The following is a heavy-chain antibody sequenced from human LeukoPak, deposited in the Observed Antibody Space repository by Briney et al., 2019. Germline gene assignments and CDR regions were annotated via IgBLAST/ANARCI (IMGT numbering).Heavy chain of an antibody. CDR3: ARGVYYYGSGSYWFDY. J-gene: IGHJ4*02. CDR2: ISSSSSYI. Sequence: GGSLRLSCAASGFTFSSYSMNWVRQAPGKGLEWVSSISSSSSYIYYADSVKGRFTISRDNAKNSLYLQMNSLRAEDTAVYYCARGVYYYGSGSYWFDYWGQGTLVTVSS. V-gene: IGHV3-21*06. D-gene: IGHD3-10*01. CDR1: GFTFSSYS.